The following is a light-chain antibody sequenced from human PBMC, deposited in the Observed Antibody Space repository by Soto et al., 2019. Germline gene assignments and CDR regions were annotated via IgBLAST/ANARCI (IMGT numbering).Light chain of an antibody. V-gene: IGLV2-11*01. Sequence: QSALTQPRSVSGSPGQSVAISCTGTTSDVGGYDYVSWYQQHPGKAPELIIFDVTKRPSGVPDRFSGSKSGNTASLTISGLQAEDEADYFCCSCAGEFYVFGSVTEVTDL. CDR2: DVT. CDR3: CSCAGEFYV. CDR1: TSDVGGYDY. J-gene: IGLJ1*01.